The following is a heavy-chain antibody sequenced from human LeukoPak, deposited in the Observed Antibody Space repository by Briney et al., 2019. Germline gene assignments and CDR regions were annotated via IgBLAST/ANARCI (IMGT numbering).Heavy chain of an antibody. Sequence: GGSLRLSCAASGFTFSSYGMHWVRQAPGKGLEWVAVIWYDGSNKYYADSVKGRFTISRDNSKNTLYLQMNSLRAEDTAVYYCARDRYGSGSPASVFDYWGQGTLVTVSS. CDR3: ARDRYGSGSPASVFDY. J-gene: IGHJ4*02. CDR1: GFTFSSYG. D-gene: IGHD3-10*01. V-gene: IGHV3-33*01. CDR2: IWYDGSNK.